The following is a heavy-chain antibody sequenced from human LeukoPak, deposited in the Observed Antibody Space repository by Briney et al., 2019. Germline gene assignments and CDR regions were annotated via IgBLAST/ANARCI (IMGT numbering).Heavy chain of an antibody. CDR3: ARSHHIGTPPDY. J-gene: IGHJ4*02. D-gene: IGHD2-21*01. CDR2: ISSSSSYI. V-gene: IGHV3-21*01. CDR1: GFTFSSYS. Sequence: GGSLRLSCAASGFTFSSYSMNWVRQAPGKGLEWVSSISSSSSYIYYADSVKGRFTISRDNAKNSLYLQMNSLRAEDTAVYYCARSHHIGTPPDYWGQGTLVTVSS.